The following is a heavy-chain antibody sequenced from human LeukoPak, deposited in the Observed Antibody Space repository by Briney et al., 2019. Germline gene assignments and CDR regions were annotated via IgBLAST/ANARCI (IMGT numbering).Heavy chain of an antibody. Sequence: GGSLRLSCAASGFTFSSYWMHWVRQAPGKGLVWVSRINSDGSSTSYADSVKGRFTISRDNAKNTLYLQVNSLRAEDTAVYYCAGVDIYNGNPLSLGCWGQGTLVTVSS. CDR2: INSDGSST. V-gene: IGHV3-74*01. CDR3: AGVDIYNGNPLSLGC. CDR1: GFTFSSYW. D-gene: IGHD5-12*01. J-gene: IGHJ4*02.